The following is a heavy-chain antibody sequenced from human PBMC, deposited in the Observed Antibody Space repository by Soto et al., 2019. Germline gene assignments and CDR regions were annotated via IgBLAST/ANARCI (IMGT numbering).Heavy chain of an antibody. CDR1: GFTFSNYG. CDR3: AKEHGHDLWYFDY. CDR2: ISYNGVLA. D-gene: IGHD3-3*01. V-gene: IGHV3-30*18. Sequence: QVQPVVPGGGVVQPGRSLRLSCVTSGFTFSNYGMHWVRQAPDKGLEWVAVISYNGVLAYYAESVKGRFTISRDNSKNTLYLEMNSLSADDTAVYYCAKEHGHDLWYFDYWGQGTLVTVSS. J-gene: IGHJ4*02.